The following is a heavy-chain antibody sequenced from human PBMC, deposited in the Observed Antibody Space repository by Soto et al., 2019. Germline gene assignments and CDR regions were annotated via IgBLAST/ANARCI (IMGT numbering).Heavy chain of an antibody. V-gene: IGHV1-18*04. CDR1: GYTFTSYG. CDR3: ARDPSGWYTVPDRSMYYFDY. CDR2: ISAYNGNT. J-gene: IGHJ4*02. Sequence: ASVKVSCKASGYTFTSYGISWVRQAPGQGLEWMGWISAYNGNTNYAQKLQGRVTMTTDTSTSTAYMELRSLRSDDTAVYYCARDPSGWYTVPDRSMYYFDYWGQGTLVTSPQ. D-gene: IGHD6-19*01.